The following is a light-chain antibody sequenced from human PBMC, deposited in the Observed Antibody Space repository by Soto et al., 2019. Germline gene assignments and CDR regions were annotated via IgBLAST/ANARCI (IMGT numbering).Light chain of an antibody. Sequence: LTQPRSVSGSPGQSVTISCTGTSSDVGSYNYVSWYQQHPGKAPKLMIYDVTQRPSGVSDRFSGSKSGNTASLTISGLQADDEADYYCCSYAGAYIYVFGSGTKVTVL. CDR1: SSDVGSYNY. V-gene: IGLV2-11*01. CDR3: CSYAGAYIYV. J-gene: IGLJ1*01. CDR2: DVT.